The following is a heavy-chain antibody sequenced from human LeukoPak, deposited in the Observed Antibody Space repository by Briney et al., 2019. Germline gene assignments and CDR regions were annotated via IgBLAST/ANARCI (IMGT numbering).Heavy chain of an antibody. Sequence: ASVKVSCKVSGYTLTELSMHWVRQAPGKGLEWMGGFDPEDGETIYAQKFQGRVTMTEDTSTDTAYMELSSLRSDDTAVYYCARDGVWSEWELLDNWFDPWGQGTLVTVSS. CDR2: FDPEDGET. V-gene: IGHV1-24*01. CDR3: ARDGVWSEWELLDNWFDP. J-gene: IGHJ5*02. D-gene: IGHD1-26*01. CDR1: GYTLTELS.